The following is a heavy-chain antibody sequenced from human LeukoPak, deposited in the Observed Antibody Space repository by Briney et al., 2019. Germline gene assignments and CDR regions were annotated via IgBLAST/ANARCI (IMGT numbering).Heavy chain of an antibody. J-gene: IGHJ4*02. CDR2: IYHSGST. V-gene: IGHV4-4*02. D-gene: IGHD6-13*01. Sequence: SETLSLTCAVSGGSISSSNWWSWVRQPPGKGLEWIGEIYHSGSTNYNPSLKSRVTISVDTSKNQFSLKLSSVTAADTAVYYCARVRQLVTFDYWGQGTLVTVSS. CDR3: ARVRQLVTFDY. CDR1: GGSISSSNW.